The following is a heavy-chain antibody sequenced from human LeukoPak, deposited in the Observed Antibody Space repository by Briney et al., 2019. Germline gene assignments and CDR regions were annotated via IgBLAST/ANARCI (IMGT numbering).Heavy chain of an antibody. D-gene: IGHD5-24*01. Sequence: ASLKVSCKDSGYTFTGYNIHWVRPTPGQGVGWMGWINPNSGGASFALKCQGRVTMTRDTSITAAYMELSSLRSDDTAVYYCARVYRWLQSNDAFDIWGQGTMVTVSS. CDR3: ARVYRWLQSNDAFDI. CDR1: GYTFTGYN. CDR2: INPNSGGA. J-gene: IGHJ3*02. V-gene: IGHV1-2*02.